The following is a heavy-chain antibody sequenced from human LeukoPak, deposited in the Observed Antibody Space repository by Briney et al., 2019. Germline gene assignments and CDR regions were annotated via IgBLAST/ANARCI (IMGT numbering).Heavy chain of an antibody. V-gene: IGHV3-66*02. Sequence: QAGGSLRLSCAASGFTVSSNYMSWVRQAPGKGLEWFSVIYSGGSTYYADSVKGRFTISRDNSKNTLYLQMNSLRAEDTAVYYCARDRRGWFGELYYWGQGTLVTVSS. J-gene: IGHJ4*02. CDR3: ARDRRGWFGELYY. CDR2: IYSGGST. CDR1: GFTVSSNY. D-gene: IGHD3-10*01.